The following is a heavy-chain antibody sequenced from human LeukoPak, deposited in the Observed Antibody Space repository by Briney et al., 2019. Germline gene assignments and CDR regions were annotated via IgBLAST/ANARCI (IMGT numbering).Heavy chain of an antibody. Sequence: GGSLRLSCAASGFTFSSYSMNWVRQAPGKGLEWVSSISSSSSYIYYADSVKGRFTISGDNAKNSLYLQMNSLRAEDTAVYYCAREPPGRYYYGSGSYFGIDYWGQGTLVTVSP. CDR2: ISSSSSYI. J-gene: IGHJ4*02. V-gene: IGHV3-21*01. CDR1: GFTFSSYS. D-gene: IGHD3-10*01. CDR3: AREPPGRYYYGSGSYFGIDY.